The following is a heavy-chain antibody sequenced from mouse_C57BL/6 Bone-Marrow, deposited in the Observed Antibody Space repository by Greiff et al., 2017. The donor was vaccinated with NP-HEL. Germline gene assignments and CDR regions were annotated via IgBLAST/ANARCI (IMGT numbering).Heavy chain of an antibody. Sequence: VQLQQSGPGLVQPSQSLSITCTVSGFSLTSYGVHWVRQSPGKGLEWLGVIWRGGSTDYNAAFMSRLSITKDNSKSQVFFKMNSLQSDDTAIYYCAKTSTVVAHWYFDVWGTGTTVTVSS. CDR3: AKTSTVVAHWYFDV. V-gene: IGHV2-5*01. CDR1: GFSLTSYG. J-gene: IGHJ1*03. D-gene: IGHD1-1*01. CDR2: IWRGGST.